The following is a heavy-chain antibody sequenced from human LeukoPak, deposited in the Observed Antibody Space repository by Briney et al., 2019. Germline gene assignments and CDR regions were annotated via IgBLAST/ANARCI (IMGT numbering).Heavy chain of an antibody. CDR3: ASPPMAGHVLFDY. D-gene: IGHD6-19*01. V-gene: IGHV3-23*01. J-gene: IGHJ4*02. Sequence: GGSLRLSCAASGFTFSSYAMSWVRQAPGKGLEWVSAISGSGGSTYYADSVKGRFTISRDNAKNSLYLQMNSLRAEDTAVYYCASPPMAGHVLFDYWGQGTLVTVSS. CDR1: GFTFSSYA. CDR2: ISGSGGST.